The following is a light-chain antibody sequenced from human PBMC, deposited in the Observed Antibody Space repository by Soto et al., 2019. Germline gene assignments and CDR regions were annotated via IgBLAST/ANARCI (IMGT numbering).Light chain of an antibody. CDR3: QQYNNWPPYS. Sequence: EIEMTQSPATLSVSPGERATISCRASQSVSSNLAWYQHKPGQAPRLLIYGASTRVTGIPARFSGSGSGTEFTLTISSLQSEDFAVYYCQQYNNWPPYSFGQGTKLEIK. CDR2: GAS. J-gene: IGKJ2*01. CDR1: QSVSSN. V-gene: IGKV3-15*01.